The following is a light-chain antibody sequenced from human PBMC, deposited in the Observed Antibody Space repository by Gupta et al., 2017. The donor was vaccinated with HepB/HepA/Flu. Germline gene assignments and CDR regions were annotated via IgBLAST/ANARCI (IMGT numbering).Light chain of an antibody. CDR1: QDITNY. CDR2: DAS. Sequence: DIHITQSPSLLSASLGDRVTITCQANQDITNYLNWYQQKPGKAPKLLIYDASNLETGVPSRFSGSGSGTDFTFTISSLQPEDIATYYCQQYDNVPWTFGQGTKVEIK. V-gene: IGKV1-33*01. CDR3: QQYDNVPWT. J-gene: IGKJ1*01.